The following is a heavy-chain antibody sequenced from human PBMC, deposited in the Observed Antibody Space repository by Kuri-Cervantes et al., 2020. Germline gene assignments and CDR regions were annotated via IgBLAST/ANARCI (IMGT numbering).Heavy chain of an antibody. CDR2: INHSGST. CDR3: ARGLVRGAKRGNFDY. V-gene: IGHV4-34*01. D-gene: IGHD3-10*01. Sequence: SETLSLTCSVSGASISSNHWSWIRQPPGKGLEWIGEINHSGSTNYNPSLKSRVTISVDTSKNQFSLKLSSVTAADTAVYYCARGLVRGAKRGNFDYWGQGTLVTVSS. J-gene: IGHJ4*02. CDR1: GASISSNH.